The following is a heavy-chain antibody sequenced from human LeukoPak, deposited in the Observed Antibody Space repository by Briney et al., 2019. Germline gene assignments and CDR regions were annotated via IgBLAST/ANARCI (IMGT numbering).Heavy chain of an antibody. CDR3: ARRKDDTNEYYNWLDP. Sequence: SQTLSLTCTVSGGSISSGGYYWGWIRQYPGKGLEWIGHIYYTGSAYYNPSLKSRVTISVDTSKSQFSLNLNSVTVADTAVYYGARRKDDTNEYYNWLDPSGQGTLVTAYS. CDR1: GGSISSGGYY. CDR2: IYYTGSA. V-gene: IGHV4-31*03. J-gene: IGHJ5*02. D-gene: IGHD2-8*01.